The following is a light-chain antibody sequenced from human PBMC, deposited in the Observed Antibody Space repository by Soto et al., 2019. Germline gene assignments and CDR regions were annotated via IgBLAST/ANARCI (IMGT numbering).Light chain of an antibody. CDR1: SSDVGGYNY. V-gene: IGLV2-14*01. CDR3: SSSSYSSTPNYV. J-gene: IGLJ1*01. CDR2: DVD. Sequence: QSVLTQPASVSGSPGQSITISCTGTSSDVGGYNYVSWYQQHPGKAPKLIIYDVDNRPSGISSRFSGSKSGNTASLTISGLQAEDEADYYCSSSSYSSTPNYVFGTGTKLTVL.